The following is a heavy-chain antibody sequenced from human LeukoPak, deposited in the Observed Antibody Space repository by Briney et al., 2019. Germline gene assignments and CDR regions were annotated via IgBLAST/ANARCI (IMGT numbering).Heavy chain of an antibody. V-gene: IGHV4-4*02. J-gene: IGHJ4*02. CDR3: AREGGPYRPLGY. CDR2: VNLQGST. CDR1: GFTFSNAW. Sequence: GSLRLSCAASGFTFSNAWMSWVRQPPGKGLEWIGEVNLQGSTNYNPSLKSRVAISVDKSENHISLKLTSVTAADTAVYYCAREGGPYRPLGYSGQGTLVTVAS.